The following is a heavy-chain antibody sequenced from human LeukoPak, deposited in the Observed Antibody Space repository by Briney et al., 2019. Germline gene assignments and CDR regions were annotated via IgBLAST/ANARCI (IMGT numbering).Heavy chain of an antibody. CDR1: GGTFSSYA. CDR3: GSPWYVMNWGFQKNEYFQH. J-gene: IGHJ1*01. D-gene: IGHD7-27*01. CDR2: IIPILGIA. Sequence: SVKVSCKASGGTFSSYAFSWVRQAPGQGLEWVGRIIPILGIANYAQKFQGRVTITADKSTSTAYMELSSLRSEDTAVYYCGSPWYVMNWGFQKNEYFQHWGQGTLVTVSS. V-gene: IGHV1-69*04.